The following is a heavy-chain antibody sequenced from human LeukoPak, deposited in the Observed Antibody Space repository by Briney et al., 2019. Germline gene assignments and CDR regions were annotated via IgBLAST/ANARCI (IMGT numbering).Heavy chain of an antibody. CDR1: GFIFSSYG. CDR2: IKHDGSEG. V-gene: IGHV3-7*01. Sequence: PGGSLRLSCAASGFIFSSYGMHWVRQAPGKGLQWVANIKHDGSEGFYVDSVKGRFTISRDNAKNSVYLQMKSLRAEDTAVYYCARDQANYFDDSGFSTYWGQGTLVTVSS. CDR3: ARDQANYFDDSGFSTY. J-gene: IGHJ4*02. D-gene: IGHD3-22*01.